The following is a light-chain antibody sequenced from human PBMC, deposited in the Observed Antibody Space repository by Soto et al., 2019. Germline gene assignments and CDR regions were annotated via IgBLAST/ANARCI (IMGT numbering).Light chain of an antibody. CDR2: AAS. CDR1: QSVTSN. Sequence: DIQMTQSPSSLSASIGDRVTITCRASQSVTSNLNWNQQKFGETPKLLMYAASNLQGGVPSMFSGSGSGTDFTLTISSLQPEDFATYYCQQYYSSPYTFGQGTKLEV. J-gene: IGKJ2*01. V-gene: IGKV1-39*01. CDR3: QQYYSSPYT.